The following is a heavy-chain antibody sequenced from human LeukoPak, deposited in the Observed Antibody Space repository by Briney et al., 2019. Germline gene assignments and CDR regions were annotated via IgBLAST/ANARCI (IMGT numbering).Heavy chain of an antibody. CDR3: VKDNPLDY. J-gene: IGHJ4*02. Sequence: GRSLRLSCAASGFTFSSYAMHWVRQAPGKGLEWVAVISYDGSNKYYADSVKGRFTISRDNSKNTLYLQMNSLRAEDTAVYYCVKDNPLDYWGQGTLVIVSS. CDR1: GFTFSSYA. V-gene: IGHV3-30*04. D-gene: IGHD1-14*01. CDR2: ISYDGSNK.